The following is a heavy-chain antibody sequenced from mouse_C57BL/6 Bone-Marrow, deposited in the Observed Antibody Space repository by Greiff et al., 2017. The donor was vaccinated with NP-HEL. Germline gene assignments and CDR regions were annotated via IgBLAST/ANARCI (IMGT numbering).Heavy chain of an antibody. J-gene: IGHJ4*01. CDR3: ARQRLLWLRRAGYYAMDY. V-gene: IGHV2-2*01. CDR1: GFSLTSYG. D-gene: IGHD2-2*01. CDR2: IWSGGST. Sequence: VQGVESGPGLVQPSQSLSITCTVSGFSLTSYGVHWVRQSPGKGLEWLGVIWSGGSTDYNAAFISRLSISKDNSKSQVFFKMNSLQADDTAIYYCARQRLLWLRRAGYYAMDYWGQGTSVTVSS.